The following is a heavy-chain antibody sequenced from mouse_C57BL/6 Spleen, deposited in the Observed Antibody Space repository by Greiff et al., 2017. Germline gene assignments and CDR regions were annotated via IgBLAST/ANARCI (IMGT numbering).Heavy chain of an antibody. CDR1: GFTFSDYG. V-gene: IGHV5-17*01. CDR2: ISSGSSTI. CDR3: ARDFYYAMDY. Sequence: EVKVVESGGGLVKPGGSLKLSCAASGFTFSDYGMHWVRQAPEKGLEWVAYISSGSSTIYYADTVKGRFTISRDNAKNTLFPQMTSLRSEDTAMYYCARDFYYAMDYWGQGTSVTVSS. J-gene: IGHJ4*01.